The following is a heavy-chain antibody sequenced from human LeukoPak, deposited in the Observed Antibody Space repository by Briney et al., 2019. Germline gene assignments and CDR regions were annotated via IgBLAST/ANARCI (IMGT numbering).Heavy chain of an antibody. D-gene: IGHD2-2*01. CDR2: INPNSGGT. V-gene: IGHV1-2*06. Sequence: ASVKVSCKASGYTFTGYCMHWVRQAPGQGLEWMGRINPNSGGTNYAQKFQGRVTMTRDTSISTAYMELSRLRSDDTAVYYCARAAPPAVGNFDYWGQGTLVTVSS. CDR3: ARAAPPAVGNFDY. J-gene: IGHJ4*02. CDR1: GYTFTGYC.